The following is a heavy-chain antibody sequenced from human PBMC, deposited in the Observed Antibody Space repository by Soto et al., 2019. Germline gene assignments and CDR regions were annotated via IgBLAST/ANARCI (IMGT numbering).Heavy chain of an antibody. CDR3: ARESAGATAATGYYYFCMDV. CDR1: GDTFSDYY. Sequence: QVQLVQSGAEVKKPGASVTVSCRSSGDTFSDYYIHWVRQAPGQGLEWMGWINPKGGLTKYAQKFPGWVNMTRDTTMRTVYRKVNRLRSDVTAVDSCARESAGATAATGYYYFCMDVWGPGTTVTVSS. J-gene: IGHJ6*02. V-gene: IGHV1-2*04. CDR2: INPKGGLT. D-gene: IGHD2-21*02.